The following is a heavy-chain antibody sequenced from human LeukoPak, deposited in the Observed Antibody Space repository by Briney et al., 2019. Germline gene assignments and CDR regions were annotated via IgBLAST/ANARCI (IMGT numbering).Heavy chain of an antibody. D-gene: IGHD4-17*01. CDR2: IRSKAYGGTT. Sequence: GGSLRLSCTASGFSFGDYAMSWVRQAPGKGLEWVGFIRSKAYGGTTEYAASVKGRFTISRDDFKSIAYLQMNSLKTEDTAVYYCTRDYGDYKLDYWGQGTLVTVSS. CDR3: TRDYGDYKLDY. CDR1: GFSFGDYA. J-gene: IGHJ4*02. V-gene: IGHV3-49*04.